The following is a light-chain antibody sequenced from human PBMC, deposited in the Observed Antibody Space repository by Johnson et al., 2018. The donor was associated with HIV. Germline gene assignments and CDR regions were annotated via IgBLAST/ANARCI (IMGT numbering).Light chain of an antibody. CDR2: ESN. J-gene: IGLJ1*01. V-gene: IGLV1-51*02. CDR3: GTWDNSLNVYV. CDR1: SSNIGNNY. Sequence: QSVLTQPPSVSAAPGQKVTISCSGSSSNIGNNYVSWYQQLPGTAPKLLIYESNQRPSGIPDRFSGSKSGTSATLGITGLQTGDEADYYCGTWDNSLNVYVFGTGTKVTVL.